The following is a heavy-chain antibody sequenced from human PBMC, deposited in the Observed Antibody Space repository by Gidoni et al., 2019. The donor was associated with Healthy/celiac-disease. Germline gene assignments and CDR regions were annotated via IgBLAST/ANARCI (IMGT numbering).Heavy chain of an antibody. Sequence: QLQLQESGLGLVTPTATLSLTCTVSGGPTSSSSSYWGWIRQPPGKGLEWIGSIYYSGSTYYNPSLKSRVTISVDTSKNQFSLKLSSVTAADTAVYYCARHVVGYSSSWTGILDYWGQGTLVTVSS. CDR2: IYYSGST. D-gene: IGHD6-13*01. CDR3: ARHVVGYSSSWTGILDY. J-gene: IGHJ4*02. V-gene: IGHV4-39*01. CDR1: GGPTSSSSSY.